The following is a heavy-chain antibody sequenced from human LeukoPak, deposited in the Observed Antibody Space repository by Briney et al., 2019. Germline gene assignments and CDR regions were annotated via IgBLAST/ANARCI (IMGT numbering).Heavy chain of an antibody. V-gene: IGHV3-30-3*01. D-gene: IGHD6-13*01. Sequence: PGRSLRLSCAASRFTFSSYAMHWVRQAPGKGLEWVALISYDGSNKYYADSVKGRFTISRDNSKNTLYLQMNSLRAEDTAVYYCARGSAAGTYYWGQGTLVTVSS. CDR3: ARGSAAGTYY. CDR2: ISYDGSNK. J-gene: IGHJ4*02. CDR1: RFTFSSYA.